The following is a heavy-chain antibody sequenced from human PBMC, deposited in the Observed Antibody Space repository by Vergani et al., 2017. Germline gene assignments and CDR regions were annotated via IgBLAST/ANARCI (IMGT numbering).Heavy chain of an antibody. V-gene: IGHV4-38-2*01. J-gene: IGHJ3*02. D-gene: IGHD2-21*01. Sequence: QVQLQESGPGLVKPSETLSLTCAVSGYSISSGYYWGWIRQPPGKGLEWIGSIYHSGSTYYNPSLKSRVTISVDTSKNQFSLKLSSVTAADTAVYYCARARTGIAIGPHFDIWGQGTMVTVSS. CDR3: ARARTGIAIGPHFDI. CDR1: GYSISSGYY. CDR2: IYHSGST.